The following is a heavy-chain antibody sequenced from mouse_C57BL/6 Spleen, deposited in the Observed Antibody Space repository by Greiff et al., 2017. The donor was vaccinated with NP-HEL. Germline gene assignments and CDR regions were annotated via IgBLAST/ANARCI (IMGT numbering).Heavy chain of an antibody. Sequence: EVQLQQSGPELVKPGASVKISCKASGYSFTDYNMNWVKQSNGKSLEWIGVINPNYGTTSYNQKFKGKATLTVDQSSSTAYMQLNSLTSEDSAVSYWSMNYYGSSYGFAYWGQGTLVTVSA. D-gene: IGHD1-1*01. CDR3: SMNYYGSSYGFAY. V-gene: IGHV1-39*01. CDR1: GYSFTDYN. CDR2: INPNYGTT. J-gene: IGHJ3*01.